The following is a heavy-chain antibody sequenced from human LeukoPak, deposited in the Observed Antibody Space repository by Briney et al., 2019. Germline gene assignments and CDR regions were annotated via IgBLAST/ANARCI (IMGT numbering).Heavy chain of an antibody. D-gene: IGHD6-19*01. CDR2: INHSGST. V-gene: IGHV4-34*01. Sequence: SSETLSLTCAVYGGSFSGYYWSWIRQPPGKGLEWIGEINHSGSTNYNPSLKSRVTISVDTSKNQFSLKLSSVTAADTAVYYCAIRVAGFDYWGQGTLVTVSS. J-gene: IGHJ4*02. CDR3: AIRVAGFDY. CDR1: GGSFSGYY.